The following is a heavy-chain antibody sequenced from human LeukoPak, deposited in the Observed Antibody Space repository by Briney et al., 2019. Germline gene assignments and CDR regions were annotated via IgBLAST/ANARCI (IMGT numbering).Heavy chain of an antibody. J-gene: IGHJ4*02. V-gene: IGHV3-33*06. CDR2: IWYDGSNK. CDR1: GFTFSSYG. D-gene: IGHD3-10*01. CDR3: AKAYYGSGSSLNGYFDY. Sequence: PGGSLRLSCAASGFTFSSYGMHWVRQAPGKGLEWVAVIWYDGSNKYYADSVKGRFTISRDNSKDTPYLQMNSLRAEDTAVYYCAKAYYGSGSSLNGYFDYWGQGTLVTVSS.